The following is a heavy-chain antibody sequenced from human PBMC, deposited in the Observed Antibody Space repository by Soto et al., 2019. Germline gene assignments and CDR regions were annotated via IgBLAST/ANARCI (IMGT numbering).Heavy chain of an antibody. CDR1: GYTFTSYD. D-gene: IGHD2-15*01. J-gene: IGHJ4*02. CDR3: ATLGYYSGGSCPNLIDY. Sequence: QVQLVQSGAEVKKPGASVKVSCKASGYTFTSYDINWVRQATGQGLEWMGWMNPNSGNTGYAQKFQGRVTMTRNTSISTAYMELSSLRSEDTAVYYCATLGYYSGGSCPNLIDYWGQGTLVTVSS. V-gene: IGHV1-8*01. CDR2: MNPNSGNT.